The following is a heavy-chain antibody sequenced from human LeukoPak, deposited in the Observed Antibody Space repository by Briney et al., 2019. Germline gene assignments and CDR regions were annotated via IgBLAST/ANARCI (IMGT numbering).Heavy chain of an antibody. Sequence: TSETLSLTCTVSGGSISSYYWGWIRQPPGKGLEWIGSIYYSGSTYYNPSLKSRVTISVDTSKNQFSLKLSSVTAADTAVYYCARHYYDPLGWFDPWGQGTLVTVSS. CDR1: GGSISSYY. D-gene: IGHD3-22*01. CDR2: IYYSGST. CDR3: ARHYYDPLGWFDP. V-gene: IGHV4-39*01. J-gene: IGHJ5*02.